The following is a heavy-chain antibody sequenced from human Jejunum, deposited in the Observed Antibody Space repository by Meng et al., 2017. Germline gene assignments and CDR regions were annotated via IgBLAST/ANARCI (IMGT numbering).Heavy chain of an antibody. CDR3: VREWSAYDY. CDR1: GFTLSSYW. D-gene: IGHD2-15*01. Sequence: VERGRTGGALVHLGGSLRFSCEALGFTLSSYWMHWVRQVPGKGLVWVSDLSSDGSTTRYADSVKGRFTISRDSAKNTLFLQMNSLRGDDTAVYYCVREWSAYDYWGQGTLVTVSS. J-gene: IGHJ4*02. V-gene: IGHV3-74*01. CDR2: LSSDGSTT.